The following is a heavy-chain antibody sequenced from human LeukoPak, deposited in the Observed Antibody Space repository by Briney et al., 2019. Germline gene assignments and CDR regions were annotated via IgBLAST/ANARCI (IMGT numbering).Heavy chain of an antibody. CDR3: TKLAKYFYGSETYYFFEH. CDR2: IKQDGTEK. J-gene: IGHJ4*02. Sequence: PGGSLRLSCVASGFTFSSYEVSWVRQAPGKGLEWVANIKQDGTEKYYVDSVKGRFTISRDNAKNSLYLQMNSLRVEDTAVYYCTKLAKYFYGSETYYFFEHWGQGTPVTASS. CDR1: GFTFSSYE. D-gene: IGHD3-10*01. V-gene: IGHV3-7*01.